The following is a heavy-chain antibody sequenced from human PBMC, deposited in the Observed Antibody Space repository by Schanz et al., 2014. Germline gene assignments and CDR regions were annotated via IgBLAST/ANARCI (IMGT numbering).Heavy chain of an antibody. CDR3: ASALTTWGGMDV. V-gene: IGHV1-69*04. D-gene: IGHD4-4*01. Sequence: QVPLVQSGAEVTKPGSSVKVSCKASGGTFSSYAFSWVRQAPGQGLEWMGKIIPILGMENYAQKFQGRVTMTRDTSTSTVYMELSSLRSEDTAVYYCASALTTWGGMDVWGQGTTVTVSS. J-gene: IGHJ6*02. CDR2: IIPILGME. CDR1: GGTFSSYA.